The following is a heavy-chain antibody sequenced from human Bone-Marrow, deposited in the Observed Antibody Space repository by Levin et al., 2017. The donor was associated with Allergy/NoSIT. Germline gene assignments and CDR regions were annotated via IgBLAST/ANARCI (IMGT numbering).Heavy chain of an antibody. Sequence: GESLKISCAASGFTFSSYGMHWVRQAPGKGLEWVAVISYDGSNKYYADSVKGRFTISRDNSKNTLYLQMNSLRAEDTAVYYCAKDRALWYHDAFDIWGQGTMVTVSS. CDR2: ISYDGSNK. CDR1: GFTFSSYG. CDR3: AKDRALWYHDAFDI. J-gene: IGHJ3*02. V-gene: IGHV3-30*18. D-gene: IGHD6-13*01.